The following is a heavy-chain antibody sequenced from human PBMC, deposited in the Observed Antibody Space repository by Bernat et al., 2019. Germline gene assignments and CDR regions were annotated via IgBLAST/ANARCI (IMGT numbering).Heavy chain of an antibody. D-gene: IGHD1-26*01. CDR2: INHSGST. Sequence: QVQLQQWGAGLLKPSETLSLTCAVYGGSFSGYYWSWIRQPPGKGLEWIGEINHSGSTNYNPSLKSRVTISVETSKNQFSLKLSSVTAADTAVYYCATFDSGSYVFDYWGQGTLVTVSS. CDR3: ATFDSGSYVFDY. CDR1: GGSFSGYY. V-gene: IGHV4-34*01. J-gene: IGHJ4*02.